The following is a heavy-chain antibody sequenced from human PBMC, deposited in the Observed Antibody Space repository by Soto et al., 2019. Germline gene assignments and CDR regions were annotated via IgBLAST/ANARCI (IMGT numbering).Heavy chain of an antibody. J-gene: IGHJ4*02. V-gene: IGHV4-31*03. CDR1: GGSISSGGYY. CDR3: ARGSYDYYGSGRSYPLDY. Sequence: SETLSLTCTVSGGSISSGGYYWSWIRQHPGKGLEWIGYIYYSGSTYYNPSLKSRVTISVDTSKNQFSLKLSSVTAADTAVYYCARGSYDYYGSGRSYPLDYWGQGTLVTVSS. CDR2: IYYSGST. D-gene: IGHD3-10*01.